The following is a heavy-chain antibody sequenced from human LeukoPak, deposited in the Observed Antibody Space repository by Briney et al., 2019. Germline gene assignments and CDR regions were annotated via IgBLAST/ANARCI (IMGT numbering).Heavy chain of an antibody. V-gene: IGHV1-18*01. CDR1: GYTFTSYG. J-gene: IGHJ3*02. D-gene: IGHD3-10*01. CDR2: ISAYNGDT. Sequence: ASVKVSCKASGYTFTSYGISWVRPAPGQGLEWMGWISAYNGDTNYAQKVQGRVTMTTETSTNTAYMELRSLRSDDTAVYYCARHYDAGKDDAFHIWGQGTMVTVSS. CDR3: ARHYDAGKDDAFHI.